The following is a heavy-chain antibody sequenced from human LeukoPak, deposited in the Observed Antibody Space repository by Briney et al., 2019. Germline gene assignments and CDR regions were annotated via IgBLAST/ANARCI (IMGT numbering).Heavy chain of an antibody. Sequence: PGGSLRLSCAASGFAFSSYVMSWVRQAPGKGLEWVSAISGSGGSTYYADSVKGRFTVSRDNSKNTLSLQMNSLRAEDTAVYYCAKGHSSGDFWGQGTLVTVSS. V-gene: IGHV3-23*01. J-gene: IGHJ4*02. CDR2: ISGSGGST. D-gene: IGHD6-19*01. CDR3: AKGHSSGDF. CDR1: GFAFSSYV.